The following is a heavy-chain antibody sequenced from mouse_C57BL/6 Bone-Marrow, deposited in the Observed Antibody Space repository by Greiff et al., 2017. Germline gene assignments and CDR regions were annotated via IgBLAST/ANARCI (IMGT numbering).Heavy chain of an antibody. CDR2: IYIGNGYT. D-gene: IGHD2-3*01. CDR3: ARSSIYDGYYGGFAY. J-gene: IGHJ3*01. Sequence: QLQQSGAALVRPGSSVTMSCKTSGYTFTSYGINWVKQWPGQGLEWIGYIYIGNGYTEYNEKFKGKATLTSDTSSSTAYMQLSSLTSEDSAIYFCARSSIYDGYYGGFAYWGQGTLVPVSA. CDR1: GYTFTSYG. V-gene: IGHV1-58*01.